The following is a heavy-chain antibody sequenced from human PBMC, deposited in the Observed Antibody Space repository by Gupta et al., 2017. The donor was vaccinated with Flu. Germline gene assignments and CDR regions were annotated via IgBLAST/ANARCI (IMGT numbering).Heavy chain of an antibody. V-gene: IGHV3-15*01. J-gene: IGHJ5*02. D-gene: IGHD7-27*01. Sequence: EVQLVESGGGLVKPGGSLRLSCAASGFTFSNAWMSWVRQAPGKGLEWVGRIKSKTDGGKTDVAAPVKGRFNISRDESKNTLYLQMNRRNTEDTAVYYCTTYRATVLHWGGFDCFDPWGPGTLVIGSS. CDR1: GFTFSNAW. CDR3: TTYRATVLHWGGFDCFDP. CDR2: IKSKTDGGKT.